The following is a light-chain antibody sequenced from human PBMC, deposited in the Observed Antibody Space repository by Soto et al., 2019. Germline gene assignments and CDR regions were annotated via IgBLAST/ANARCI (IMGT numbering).Light chain of an antibody. Sequence: DIVMTQSPDSLAVALGERATINCKSSQIVLYSSNNKXYLSWYQQRXGQPPKXXIYWASTRESGVPDRFSGSGAGTDFTRTISSLQSEDVAVYYCQQYYTNSWSFGQGTKVDIK. V-gene: IGKV4-1*01. CDR1: QIVLYSSNNKXY. CDR3: QQYYTNSWS. CDR2: WAS. J-gene: IGKJ1*01.